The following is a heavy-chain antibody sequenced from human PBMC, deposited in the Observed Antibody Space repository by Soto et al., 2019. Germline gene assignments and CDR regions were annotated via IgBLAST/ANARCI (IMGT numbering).Heavy chain of an antibody. V-gene: IGHV1-69*01. CDR1: GGTFSSYA. J-gene: IGHJ6*02. CDR3: AREAAPAWLDYYYYGMDV. D-gene: IGHD6-25*01. CDR2: IIPIFGTA. Sequence: QVQLVQSGAEVKKPGSSVKVSCKASGGTFSSYAISWVRQAPGQGLEWMGGIIPIFGTANYAQKFQGRVTITADESTSTAYMELSSLRYEDTAVYYCAREAAPAWLDYYYYGMDVWGQGTTVTVSS.